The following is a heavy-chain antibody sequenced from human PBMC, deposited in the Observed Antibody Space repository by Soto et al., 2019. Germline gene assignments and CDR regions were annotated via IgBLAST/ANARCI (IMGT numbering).Heavy chain of an antibody. V-gene: IGHV4-30-2*01. CDR3: ARATFGAVPHLEV. CDR1: GASISTPGYT. J-gene: IGHJ6*02. CDR2: IYPSGAS. D-gene: IGHD3-3*01. Sequence: QVRLQESGSGLVKPSQTLSLTCAVSGASISTPGYTWSWIRQPPGKGLEWIGYIYPSGASTYNPSLKSRVTISLDAARNRFSLGVGSVTAADTAVYYCARATFGAVPHLEVWGQGTTVTVPS.